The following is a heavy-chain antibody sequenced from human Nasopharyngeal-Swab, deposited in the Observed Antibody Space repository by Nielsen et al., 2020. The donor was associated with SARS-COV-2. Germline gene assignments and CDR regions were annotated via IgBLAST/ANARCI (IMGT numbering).Heavy chain of an antibody. Sequence: GESLKISCAASGFTFSSYSMNWVRQAPGKGLEWVSYISSSSSTIYYADSVKGRFTISRDNAKNSLYLQMNSLRAEDTAVYYCANVYCSSTSCYKGGGQFDPWGQGTLVTVSS. CDR2: ISSSSSTI. CDR1: GFTFSSYS. CDR3: ANVYCSSTSCYKGGGQFDP. D-gene: IGHD2-2*02. V-gene: IGHV3-48*01. J-gene: IGHJ5*02.